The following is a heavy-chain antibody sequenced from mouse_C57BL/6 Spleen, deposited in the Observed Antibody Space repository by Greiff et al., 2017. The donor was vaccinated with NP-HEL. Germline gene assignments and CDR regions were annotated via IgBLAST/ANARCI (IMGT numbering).Heavy chain of an antibody. V-gene: IGHV1-59*01. CDR2: IDPSDSYT. CDR1: GYTFTSYW. J-gene: IGHJ2*01. Sequence: VQLQQPGAELVRPGTSVKLSCKASGYTFTSYWMHWVKQRPGQGLEWIGVIDPSDSYTNYNQKFKGKATLTVDTSSSTAYMQLSRLTSEDSAVYYSARKGGIRRSFDYWGQGTTLTVSS. CDR3: ARKGGIRRSFDY. D-gene: IGHD2-12*01.